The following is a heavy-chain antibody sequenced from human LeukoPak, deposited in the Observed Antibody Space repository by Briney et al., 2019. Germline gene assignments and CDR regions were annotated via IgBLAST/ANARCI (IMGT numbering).Heavy chain of an antibody. V-gene: IGHV3-23*01. CDR1: GFTVSSNY. J-gene: IGHJ4*02. CDR2: ISGSGGST. D-gene: IGHD3-10*01. CDR3: AKDRLWFGELSPIDY. Sequence: GGSLRLSCAASGFTVSSNYMSWVRQAPGKGLEWVSAISGSGGSTYYADSVKGRFTISRDNSKNTLYLQMNSLRAEDTAVYYCAKDRLWFGELSPIDYWGQGTLVTVSS.